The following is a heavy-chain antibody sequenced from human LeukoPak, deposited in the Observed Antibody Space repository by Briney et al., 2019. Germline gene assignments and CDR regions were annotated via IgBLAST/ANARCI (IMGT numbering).Heavy chain of an antibody. CDR1: GFTFNTYA. D-gene: IGHD1-26*01. J-gene: IGHJ4*02. V-gene: IGHV3-23*01. Sequence: GGSLRLSCAASGFTFNTYAMTWVRQAPGKGLEWVSATSASGRSTYYADSVKGRFTISRDNSKNTLYLQMSSLRAEDTAVYYCARDLSGSLYYFDYWGQGTLVTVSS. CDR3: ARDLSGSLYYFDY. CDR2: TSASGRST.